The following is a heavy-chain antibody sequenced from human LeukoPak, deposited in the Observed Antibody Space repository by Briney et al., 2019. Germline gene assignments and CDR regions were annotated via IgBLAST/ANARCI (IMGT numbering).Heavy chain of an antibody. V-gene: IGHV1-69*01. CDR1: GGTFSSYA. J-gene: IGHJ2*01. CDR2: IIPIFGTA. D-gene: IGHD6-13*01. CDR3: ARSVGIAAPYWYFDL. Sequence: GASVKVSCKASGGTFSSYAISWVRQAPGQGLEWMGGIIPIFGTANYAQKFQGRVTITADESTSTAYMELSSLRSEDTAVYYCARSVGIAAPYWYFDLWGRGTLVTVSS.